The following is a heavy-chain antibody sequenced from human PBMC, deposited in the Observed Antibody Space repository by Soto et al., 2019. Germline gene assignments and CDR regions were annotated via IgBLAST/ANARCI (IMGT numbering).Heavy chain of an antibody. CDR3: ARSGSPTYYYYSGMDV. Sequence: PGGSLRLSCAASGLTVSSNYMSWVRQAPGKGLEWVSVIYSGGSTYYADSVKGRFTISRDNSKNTLYLQMNSLRAEDTAVYYCARSGSPTYYYYSGMDVWGQGTTVTVSS. V-gene: IGHV3-66*01. J-gene: IGHJ6*02. CDR1: GLTVSSNY. CDR2: IYSGGST. D-gene: IGHD3-3*01.